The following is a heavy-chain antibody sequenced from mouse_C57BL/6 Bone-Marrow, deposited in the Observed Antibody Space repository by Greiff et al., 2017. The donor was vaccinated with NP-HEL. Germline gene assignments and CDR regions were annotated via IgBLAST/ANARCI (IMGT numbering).Heavy chain of an antibody. D-gene: IGHD2-3*01. V-gene: IGHV1-81*01. CDR2: IYPRSGNT. J-gene: IGHJ3*01. CDR1: GYTFTSYG. CDR3: AREDGYWFAY. Sequence: QAQLQQSGAELARPGASVKLSCKASGYTFTSYGISWVKQRTGQGLEWIGEIYPRSGNTYYNEKFKGKATLTADKSSSTAYMELRSLTSEDSAVYFCAREDGYWFAYWGQGTLVTVSA.